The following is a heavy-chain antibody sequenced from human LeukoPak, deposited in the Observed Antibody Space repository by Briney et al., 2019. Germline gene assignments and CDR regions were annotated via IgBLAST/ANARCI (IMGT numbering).Heavy chain of an antibody. CDR1: VGFISVYY. CDR2: IYSSWST. D-gene: IGHD3-16*01. Sequence: SETLSLIYSVSVGFISVYYWTWIPQPPRQTLEEIRYIYSSWSTNFNPSLQSQINLAQETFVNHFLLRLSSLTASRHAGYLRSRFTYTTRPPDVWGNGTTVTVSS. V-gene: IGHV4-4*08. J-gene: IGHJ6*04. CDR3: SRFTYTTRPPDV.